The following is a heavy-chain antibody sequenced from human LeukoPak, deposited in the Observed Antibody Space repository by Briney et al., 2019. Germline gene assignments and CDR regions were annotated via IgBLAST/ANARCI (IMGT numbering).Heavy chain of an antibody. CDR3: ARAWHVDTAMVGDY. CDR1: GFTFSSYS. V-gene: IGHV3-21*01. CDR2: ISSSSSYI. J-gene: IGHJ4*02. D-gene: IGHD5-18*01. Sequence: GGSLRLSCAASGFTFSSYSMNWVRQAPGKGLEWVSSISSSSSYIYYADSVKGRFTISRDNAKSSLYLQMNSLRAEDTAVYYCARAWHVDTAMVGDYWGQGTLVTVSS.